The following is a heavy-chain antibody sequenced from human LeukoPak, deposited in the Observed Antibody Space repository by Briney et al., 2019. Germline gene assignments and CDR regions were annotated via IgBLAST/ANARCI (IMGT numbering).Heavy chain of an antibody. CDR2: ISYAGNNQ. V-gene: IGHV3-30*18. Sequence: PGGSLRLSCAASGFTFSSYGMHWVRQAPGKGLEWVAAISYAGNNQFYEDSVKGRFTISRDNSKNTLYLQMNSPQPEDTAVYFCAKDRLAQSGNSYGYDYFDYWGQGTPVTVSS. J-gene: IGHJ4*02. CDR3: AKDRLAQSGNSYGYDYFDY. D-gene: IGHD5-18*01. CDR1: GFTFSSYG.